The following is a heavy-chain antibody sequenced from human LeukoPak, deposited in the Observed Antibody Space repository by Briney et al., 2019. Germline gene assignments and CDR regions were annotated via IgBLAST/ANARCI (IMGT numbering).Heavy chain of an antibody. CDR2: MNPNSGNT. Sequence: ASVKVSCKASGYTFTSYDINWVRQATGQGLEWMGWMNPNSGNTGYAQKFQGRVTITRNTSISTAYMELSSLRSEDTAVYYCASPHSYEYYFDYWGQGTLVTVSS. J-gene: IGHJ4*02. V-gene: IGHV1-8*03. CDR1: GYTFTSYD. CDR3: ASPHSYEYYFDY. D-gene: IGHD5-12*01.